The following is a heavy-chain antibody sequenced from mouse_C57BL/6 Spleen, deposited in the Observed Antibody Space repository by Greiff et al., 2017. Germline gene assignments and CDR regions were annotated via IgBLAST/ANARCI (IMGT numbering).Heavy chain of an antibody. CDR1: GYTFTSYG. Sequence: QVQLQQSGAELARPGASVKLSCKASGYTFTSYGISWVKQRTGQGLEWIGEIYPRSGNTYYNEKFKGKATLTADKSSSTAYMELRSLTSEDSAVYFCARYGSIPYYFDYWGQGTTLTVSS. V-gene: IGHV1-81*01. CDR3: ARYGSIPYYFDY. D-gene: IGHD1-1*01. J-gene: IGHJ2*01. CDR2: IYPRSGNT.